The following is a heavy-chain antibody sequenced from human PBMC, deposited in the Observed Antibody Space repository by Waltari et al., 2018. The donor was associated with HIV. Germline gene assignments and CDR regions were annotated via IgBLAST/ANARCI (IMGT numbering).Heavy chain of an antibody. CDR1: GFTFSSYE. Sequence: EVQLVESGGGLVQPGGSLRLSCAASGFTFSSYEMNWVRQAPGKGLEWVSYISSSGPTIYYADSVKGRFTISRDNGKTSLYLQMNSLRAEDTAVYYCARGQVHWFFDLWGRGTLVTVSS. D-gene: IGHD6-19*01. CDR3: ARGQVHWFFDL. CDR2: ISSSGPTI. J-gene: IGHJ2*01. V-gene: IGHV3-48*03.